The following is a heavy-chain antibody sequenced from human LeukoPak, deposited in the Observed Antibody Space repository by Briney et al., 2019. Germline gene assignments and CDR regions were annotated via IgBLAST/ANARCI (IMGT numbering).Heavy chain of an antibody. CDR2: TYYRSKWYN. CDR3: ARGGQGDGYSADEAFDF. D-gene: IGHD5-24*01. V-gene: IGHV6-1*01. CDR1: GDSVSGNSTA. J-gene: IGHJ3*01. Sequence: SQTLSLTCAISGDSVSGNSTAYNWIRQSPSRGLEWLGRTYYRSKWYNDYTVSVKSRIIINPDTSKNQLSLQLKSVTPEDTAVYYCARGGQGDGYSADEAFDFWGQGTMVTVSS.